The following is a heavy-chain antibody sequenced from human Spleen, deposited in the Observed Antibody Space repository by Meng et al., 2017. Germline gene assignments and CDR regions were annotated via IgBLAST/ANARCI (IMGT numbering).Heavy chain of an antibody. V-gene: IGHV1-69*06. Sequence: SVKVSCKASGGTFSSYAISWVRQAPGQGLEWMGGIIPIFGTANYAQKFQGRVTITADKSTSTAYMELSSLTSDDTAVYYCATRGNPYLDRWGQGTLVTVSS. J-gene: IGHJ4*02. CDR1: GGTFSSYA. CDR3: ATRGNPYLDR. CDR2: IIPIFGTA.